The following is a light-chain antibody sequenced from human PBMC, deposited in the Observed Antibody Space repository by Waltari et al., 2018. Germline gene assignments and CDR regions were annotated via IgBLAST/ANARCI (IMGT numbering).Light chain of an antibody. CDR2: AAS. Sequence: AIRITQSPSSLSASTGDRVTITCRASQGISSYLAWYQQKPGKAPKLLIYAASTLPSGVPSRFSGSGSGTDFTLTISCLQSEDFATYYCQQYYSYPPTFGQGTKVEIK. CDR1: QGISSY. CDR3: QQYYSYPPT. J-gene: IGKJ1*01. V-gene: IGKV1-8*01.